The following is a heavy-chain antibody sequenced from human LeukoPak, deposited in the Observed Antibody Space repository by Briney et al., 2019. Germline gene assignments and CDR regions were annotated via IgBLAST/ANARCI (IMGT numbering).Heavy chain of an antibody. Sequence: KPGGSLRLSCAASGFTFSDYYMSWIRQAPGKGLEWVSYISSSGSTIYYADSVKGRFTISRDNAKNSLYLQMNSLRAEDTAVYYCAKETSRSGSSNWGYYYYYYMDVWGKGTTVTISS. J-gene: IGHJ6*03. V-gene: IGHV3-11*04. D-gene: IGHD3-10*01. CDR1: GFTFSDYY. CDR2: ISSSGSTI. CDR3: AKETSRSGSSNWGYYYYYYMDV.